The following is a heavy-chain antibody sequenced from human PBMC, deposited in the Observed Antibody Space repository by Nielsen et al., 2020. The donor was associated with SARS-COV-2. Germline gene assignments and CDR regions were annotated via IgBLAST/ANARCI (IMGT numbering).Heavy chain of an antibody. V-gene: IGHV2-70*04. CDR3: ARMGGSGSYSPYYYYGMDV. D-gene: IGHD3-10*01. J-gene: IGHJ6*02. Sequence: SGPTLVKPTQTLTLTCAFSGFSLSTSGVGVGWIRQPPGKALEWLARIDWDDDKFYSTSLKTRLTISKDTSKNQVVLTMTNMDPVDTATYYCARMGGSGSYSPYYYYGMDVWGQGTTVTVSS. CDR1: GFSLSTSGVG. CDR2: IDWDDDK.